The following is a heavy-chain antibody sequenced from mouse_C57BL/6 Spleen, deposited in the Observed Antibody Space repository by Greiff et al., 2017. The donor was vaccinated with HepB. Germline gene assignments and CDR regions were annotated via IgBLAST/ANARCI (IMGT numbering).Heavy chain of an antibody. D-gene: IGHD2-3*01. CDR1: GYTFTDYY. V-gene: IGHV1-76*01. Sequence: QVQLQQSGAELVRPGASVKLSCKASGYTFTDYYINWVKQRPGQGLEWIARIYPGSGNTYYNEKFKGKATLTAEKSSSTAYMQLSSLTSEDSAVYFCARLDDGYFYFDYWGQGTTLTVSS. CDR2: IYPGSGNT. CDR3: ARLDDGYFYFDY. J-gene: IGHJ2*01.